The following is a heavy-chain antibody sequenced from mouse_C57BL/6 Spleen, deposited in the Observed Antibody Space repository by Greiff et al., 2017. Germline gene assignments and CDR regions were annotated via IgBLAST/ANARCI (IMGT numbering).Heavy chain of an antibody. D-gene: IGHD2-4*01. V-gene: IGHV1-78*01. CDR1: GYTFTDHT. J-gene: IGHJ2*01. CDR3: ANYDYDSYYFDY. CDR2: IYPRDGST. Sequence: VKLMESDAELVKPGASVKISCKVSGYTFTDHTIHWMKQRPEQGLEWIGYIYPRDGSTKYNEKFKGKATLTADKSSSTAYMQLNSLTSEDSAVYFCANYDYDSYYFDYWGQGTTLTVSS.